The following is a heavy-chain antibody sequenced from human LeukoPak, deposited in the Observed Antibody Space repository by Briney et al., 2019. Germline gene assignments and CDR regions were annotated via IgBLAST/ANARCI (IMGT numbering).Heavy chain of an antibody. Sequence: GGSLRLSCTISGFTFRSYAMHWVRQAPGKGLEWVAVISYDGNNKYYADSVKGRFTISRDNSKNTLYLQMNSLRAEDTAVYYCARVGILRFLEWSSDYWGQGTLVTVSS. V-gene: IGHV3-30-3*01. D-gene: IGHD3-3*01. CDR3: ARVGILRFLEWSSDY. J-gene: IGHJ4*02. CDR2: ISYDGNNK. CDR1: GFTFRSYA.